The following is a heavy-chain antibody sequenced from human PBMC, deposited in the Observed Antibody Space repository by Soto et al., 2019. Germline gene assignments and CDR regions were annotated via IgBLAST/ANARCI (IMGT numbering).Heavy chain of an antibody. CDR1: GYTFTSYG. D-gene: IGHD3-16*02. J-gene: IGHJ5*02. V-gene: IGHV1-18*04. CDR2: ISAYIGNT. CDR3: ARLGRLRLGELSLYGSWFDP. Sequence: QVQLVQSGAEVKKPGASVKVSCKASGYTFTSYGISWVRQAPGQGLEWMGWISAYIGNTNYAQKLQGRVTMATDTSTSTAYMELRSLRSDDTAVYYCARLGRLRLGELSLYGSWFDPWGQGTLVTVSS.